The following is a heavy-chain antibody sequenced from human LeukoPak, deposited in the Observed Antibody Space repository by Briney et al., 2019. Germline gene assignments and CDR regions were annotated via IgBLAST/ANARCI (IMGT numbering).Heavy chain of an antibody. CDR3: ARDQNPYSGYDLCAFDI. CDR2: IIPIFGTA. V-gene: IGHV1-69*13. CDR1: GGTFSSYA. J-gene: IGHJ3*02. D-gene: IGHD5-12*01. Sequence: SVKVSCMASGGTFSSYAISWVRQAPGQGLEWMGGIIPIFGTANYAQKFQGRVTITADESTSTAYMELSSLRSEDTAVYYCARDQNPYSGYDLCAFDIWGQGTMVTVSS.